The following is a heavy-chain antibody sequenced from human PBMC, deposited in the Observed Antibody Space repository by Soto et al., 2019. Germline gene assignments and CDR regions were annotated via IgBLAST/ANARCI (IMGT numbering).Heavy chain of an antibody. CDR3: AKDTRLYSSGWYDEFDI. V-gene: IGHV3-23*01. D-gene: IGHD6-19*01. J-gene: IGHJ3*02. CDR2: ISGSGGST. Sequence: GGSLRLSCAASGFTFSSYAMSWVRQAPGKGLEWVSAISGSGGSTYYADSVKGRFTISRDNSKNTLYLQMNSLRAEDTAVYYCAKDTRLYSSGWYDEFDIWGQGTMVTVSS. CDR1: GFTFSSYA.